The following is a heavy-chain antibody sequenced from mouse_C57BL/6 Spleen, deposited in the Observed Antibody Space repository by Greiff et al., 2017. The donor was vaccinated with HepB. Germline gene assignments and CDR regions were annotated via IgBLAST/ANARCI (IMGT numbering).Heavy chain of an antibody. CDR3: ARDDGYLYYFDY. D-gene: IGHD2-3*01. Sequence: EVKLVESGGGLVKPGGSLKLSCAASGFTFSSYAMSWVRQTPEKRLEWVATISDGGSYTYYPDNVKGRFTISRDNAQNNLYLQMSHLKSEDTAMYYCARDDGYLYYFDYWGQGTTLTVSS. CDR1: GFTFSSYA. V-gene: IGHV5-4*03. J-gene: IGHJ2*01. CDR2: ISDGGSYT.